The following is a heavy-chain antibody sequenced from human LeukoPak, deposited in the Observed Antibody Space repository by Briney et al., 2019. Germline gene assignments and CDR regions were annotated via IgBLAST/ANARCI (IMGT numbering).Heavy chain of an antibody. Sequence: ASVKVSCKASGYTFTSYGISWVRQAPGQGLEWMGWISAYNGNTNYAQKLQGRVTMTTDTSTSTAYMELRSLRSDDTAVYYCARPNGCSGGSCYQGDWFDPWGQGTLVTVSS. J-gene: IGHJ5*02. V-gene: IGHV1-18*01. CDR3: ARPNGCSGGSCYQGDWFDP. CDR1: GYTFTSYG. CDR2: ISAYNGNT. D-gene: IGHD2-15*01.